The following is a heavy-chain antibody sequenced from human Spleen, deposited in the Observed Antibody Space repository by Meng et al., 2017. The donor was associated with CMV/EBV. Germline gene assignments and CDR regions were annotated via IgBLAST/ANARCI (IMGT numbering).Heavy chain of an antibody. CDR3: ARGHGGSSVPHLYYYGMDV. Sequence: SETLSLTCTVSGGSIRSYYWSWIRQPPGKALEWIGYIYYSGSTKYNPSLKSRVTISVDTSKNQFSLKLSSVTAADTAVYYCARGHGGSSVPHLYYYGMDVWGQGTTVTVSS. J-gene: IGHJ6*02. D-gene: IGHD6-6*01. CDR2: IYYSGST. CDR1: GGSIRSYY. V-gene: IGHV4-59*01.